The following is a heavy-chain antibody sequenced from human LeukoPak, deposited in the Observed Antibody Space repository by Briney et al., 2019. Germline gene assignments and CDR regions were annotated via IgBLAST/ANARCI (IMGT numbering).Heavy chain of an antibody. J-gene: IGHJ4*02. CDR1: GFTFSSYW. CDR2: IKQDGSEK. CDR3: ARDPTLTTVVTHFDY. Sequence: PGGSLRLSCAASGFTFSSYWMSWVRQAPGKGLEWVANIKQDGSEKYYVDSVKGRFTISRDNAKNSLYLQMNSLRVEDTAVYYCARDPTLTTVVTHFDYWGQGTLVTVSS. D-gene: IGHD4-23*01. V-gene: IGHV3-7*01.